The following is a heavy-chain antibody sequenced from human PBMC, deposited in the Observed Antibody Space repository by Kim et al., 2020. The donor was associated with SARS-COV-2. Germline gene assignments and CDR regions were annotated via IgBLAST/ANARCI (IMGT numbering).Heavy chain of an antibody. CDR3: AKAAKILTVYHYSMDV. Sequence: GGSLRLSCAASGFSFDDYTMNWVRHAPGKGLEWVSGISGDSSRIGYADSVKGRFTISSDNANKSLYLQMSSLRTEDTALYFCAKAAKILTVYHYSMDVWG. J-gene: IGHJ6*03. V-gene: IGHV3-9*01. CDR2: ISGDSSRI. D-gene: IGHD4-17*01. CDR1: GFSFDDYT.